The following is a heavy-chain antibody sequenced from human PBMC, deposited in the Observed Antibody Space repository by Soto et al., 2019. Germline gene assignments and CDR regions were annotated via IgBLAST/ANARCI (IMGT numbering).Heavy chain of an antibody. Sequence: QVQLVQSGAELKKPGSSVKVSCKASGGTFSSYTISWVRQAPGQGLEWMGRIIPSLGIANYAQKFQGRVTITADKSTSTAYMELSSLRSEGTAVYYCTRVPNGSGSLNWFDPWGQGTLATVS. J-gene: IGHJ5*02. V-gene: IGHV1-69*02. CDR1: GGTFSSYT. CDR2: IIPSLGIA. CDR3: TRVPNGSGSLNWFDP. D-gene: IGHD3-10*01.